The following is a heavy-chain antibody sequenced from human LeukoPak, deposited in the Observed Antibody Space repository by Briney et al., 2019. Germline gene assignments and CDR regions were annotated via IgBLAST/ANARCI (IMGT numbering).Heavy chain of an antibody. D-gene: IGHD1-1*01. CDR3: ARHSLPGKTPFDY. CDR2: INPSGGST. J-gene: IGHJ4*02. V-gene: IGHV1-46*01. CDR1: GYTFTTYY. Sequence: ASVKVSCKASGYTFTTYYIHWVRQAPGQGPEWVGIINPSGGSTSYAQKFQGRVPMTRDTSTSTVYMDLTSLRSDDTAVYYCARHSLPGKTPFDYWGQGTLVTVSS.